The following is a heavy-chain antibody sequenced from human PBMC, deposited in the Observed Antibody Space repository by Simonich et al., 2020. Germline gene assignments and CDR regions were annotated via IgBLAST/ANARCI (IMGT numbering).Heavy chain of an antibody. V-gene: IGHV3-74*01. CDR2: INSNGDST. Sequence: EVQLVESGGGLVQPGGSLRLSCAASGFTFSSYWMHWVRQAPGKGRVCVSRINSNGDSTSYPHALKVRFTISRDNAKNTLYLQMNSLRAEDTAVYYCARDYSNYDAFDIWGQGTMVTVSS. D-gene: IGHD4-4*01. J-gene: IGHJ3*02. CDR3: ARDYSNYDAFDI. CDR1: GFTFSSYW.